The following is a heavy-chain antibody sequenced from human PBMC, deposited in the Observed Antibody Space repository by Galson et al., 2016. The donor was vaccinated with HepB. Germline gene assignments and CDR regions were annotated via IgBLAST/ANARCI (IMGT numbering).Heavy chain of an antibody. CDR2: IKQDGSEK. D-gene: IGHD6-25*01. V-gene: IGHV3-7*01. CDR3: ASAPAATESDY. CDR1: GFTFSGYW. Sequence: SLRLSCAASGFTFSGYWMTWVRQAPGKGLEWVANIKQDGSEKNYVDSVKGRFTISRDNAKNLVYLRMNSLRAKDTAMYYCASAPAATESDYWGQGTLVTVSP. J-gene: IGHJ4*02.